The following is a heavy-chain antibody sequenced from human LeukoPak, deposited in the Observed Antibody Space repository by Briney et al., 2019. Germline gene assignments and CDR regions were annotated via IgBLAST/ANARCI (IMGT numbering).Heavy chain of an antibody. V-gene: IGHV4-61*02. J-gene: IGHJ4*02. CDR1: GGSISSGFYY. CDR3: ARRQDGHDY. Sequence: PSETLSLTCTVSGGSISSGFYYWSWIRQPAGKGLEWIGRIYTSGSTNYNPSLKSRVTISLDTSRNQFSLKLSSVTAADTAVHYCARRQDGHDYWGQGTLVTVSS. CDR2: IYTSGST.